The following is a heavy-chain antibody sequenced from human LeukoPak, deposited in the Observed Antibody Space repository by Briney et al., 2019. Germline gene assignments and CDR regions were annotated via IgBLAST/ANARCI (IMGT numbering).Heavy chain of an antibody. V-gene: IGHV1-46*01. D-gene: IGHD3-10*01. Sequence: ASVKISCKASGYTFTSYYMHWVRQAPGQGLEWMGIINPSGGSTSYAQKFQGRVTMTRDTSTSTVYMELSSLRSEDTAVYYCARHLGSGSYLNWFDPWGQGTLVTVSS. CDR3: ARHLGSGSYLNWFDP. J-gene: IGHJ5*02. CDR1: GYTFTSYY. CDR2: INPSGGST.